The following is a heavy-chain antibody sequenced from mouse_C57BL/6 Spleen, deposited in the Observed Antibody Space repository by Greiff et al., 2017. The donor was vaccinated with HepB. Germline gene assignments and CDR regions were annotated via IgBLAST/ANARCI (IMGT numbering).Heavy chain of an antibody. V-gene: IGHV5-17*01. Sequence: EVKLMESGGGLVKPGGSLKLSCAASGFTFSDYGMHWVRQAPEKGLEWVAYISSGSSTIYYADTVKGRFTISRDNAKNTLFLQMTSLRSEDTAMYYCARPDYGIFDYWGQGTTLTVSS. CDR1: GFTFSDYG. CDR3: ARPDYGIFDY. J-gene: IGHJ2*01. CDR2: ISSGSSTI. D-gene: IGHD1-1*01.